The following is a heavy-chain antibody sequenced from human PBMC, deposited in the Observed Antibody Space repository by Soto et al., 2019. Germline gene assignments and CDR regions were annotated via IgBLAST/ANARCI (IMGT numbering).Heavy chain of an antibody. CDR2: ISSSSSYT. V-gene: IGHV3-11*03. D-gene: IGHD3-10*01. Sequence: PGGSLRLSCAASGFTFSDYYMSWIRQAPGKGLEWVSYISSSSSYTNYADSVKGRSTISRDNGKNSLFLQMNSLRAEDTAVYYCVLWPPYYFDYWGQGTLVTVSS. CDR1: GFTFSDYY. J-gene: IGHJ4*02. CDR3: VLWPPYYFDY.